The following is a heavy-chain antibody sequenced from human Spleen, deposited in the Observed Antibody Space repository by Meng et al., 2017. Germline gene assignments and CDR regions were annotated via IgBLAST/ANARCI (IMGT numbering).Heavy chain of an antibody. CDR3: ARGDGDGQIGGFDY. Sequence: GGSLRLSCKASGYSFTNYWIGWVRQMPGKSLEWMGIIYRGDSDTRYNPAFQGQVTISADRSISTAYLYWSSLKASDTAMYYCARGDGDGQIGGFDYWGQGTLVTVSS. D-gene: IGHD2-21*01. CDR2: IYRGDSDT. CDR1: GYSFTNYW. V-gene: IGHV5-51*01. J-gene: IGHJ4*02.